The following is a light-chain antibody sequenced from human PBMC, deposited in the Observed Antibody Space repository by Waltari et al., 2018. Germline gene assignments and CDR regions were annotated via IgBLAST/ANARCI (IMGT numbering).Light chain of an antibody. CDR3: SSYTTVSSVI. CDR1: SSDVGGYKY. J-gene: IGLJ2*01. Sequence: QSALTQPASVSGSPGQSITISCPDTSSDVGGYKYVPWYQQHPGKAPKLIIFDVSNRPSGVSNRFSGSKSGNTASLTVSGLQADDEADYYCSSYTTVSSVIFGGGTRLTVL. V-gene: IGLV2-14*03. CDR2: DVS.